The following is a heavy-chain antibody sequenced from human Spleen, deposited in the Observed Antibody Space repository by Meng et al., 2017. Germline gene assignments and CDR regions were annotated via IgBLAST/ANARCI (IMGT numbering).Heavy chain of an antibody. CDR2: LGAHDGDT. CDR3: ARGTPGRSYSDY. J-gene: IGHJ4*02. CDR1: DYTFTGYG. Sequence: QVQPVQSGPEVKKPGASVKVSCKASDYTFTGYGVSWVRQAPGQGLEWMAWLGAHDGDTSHAPKFQGRVTVSADRPTATAYMELRSLRSDDTAVYYCARGTPGRSYSDYWGQGTLVTGYS. D-gene: IGHD3-10*01. V-gene: IGHV1-18*01.